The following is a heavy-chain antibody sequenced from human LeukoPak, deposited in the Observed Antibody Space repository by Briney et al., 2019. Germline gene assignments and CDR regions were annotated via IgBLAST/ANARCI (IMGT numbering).Heavy chain of an antibody. D-gene: IGHD2-2*03. CDR3: ATGYCSSTSCYGGYYYYGMDV. V-gene: IGHV1-24*01. J-gene: IGHJ6*02. Sequence: ASMKVSCKVSGYTLTELSMHWVRQAPGKGLEWMGGFDPEDGETIYAQKFQGRVTMTEDTSTDTAYMELSSLRSEDTAVYYCATGYCSSTSCYGGYYYYGMDVWGQGTTVTVSS. CDR1: GYTLTELS. CDR2: FDPEDGET.